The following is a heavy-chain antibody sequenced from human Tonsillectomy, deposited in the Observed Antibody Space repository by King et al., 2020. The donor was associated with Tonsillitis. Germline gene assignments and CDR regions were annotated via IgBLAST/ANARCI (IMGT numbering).Heavy chain of an antibody. Sequence: VQLQESGPGLVKPSQTLSLTCAVSGGSISSGGYSWSWIRQPPGKGLEWIGYIYYSGSTYYNPSLESRVTISVDTSKNQFSLKLSSVTAADTAVYYCARGGDYYYSSGSDARLDYWGQGTLVTVSS. D-gene: IGHD3-22*01. CDR1: GGSISSGGYS. CDR2: IYYSGST. CDR3: ARGGDYYYSSGSDARLDY. V-gene: IGHV4-30-4*07. J-gene: IGHJ4*02.